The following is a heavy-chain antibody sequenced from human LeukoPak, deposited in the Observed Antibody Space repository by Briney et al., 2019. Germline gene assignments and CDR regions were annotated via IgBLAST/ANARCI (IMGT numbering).Heavy chain of an antibody. J-gene: IGHJ5*02. D-gene: IGHD2-2*01. V-gene: IGHV4-59*08. Sequence: SETLSLTCTVSGGSISSYYWSWIRQPPGKGLEWIGYIYYSGSTNYNPSLKSRVTISVDTSKNQFSLKLSSVTAADTAVYYCARQLRYCSTTSCYSYFDPWGQGTLVTVSS. CDR1: GGSISSYY. CDR2: IYYSGST. CDR3: ARQLRYCSTTSCYSYFDP.